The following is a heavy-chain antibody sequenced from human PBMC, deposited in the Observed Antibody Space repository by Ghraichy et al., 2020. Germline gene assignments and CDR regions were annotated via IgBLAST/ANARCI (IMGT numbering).Heavy chain of an antibody. CDR1: GFTFSSYV. V-gene: IGHV3-23*01. D-gene: IGHD2-15*01. CDR2: ISASGGAT. CDR3: AKALGNCSGGTCPSYNWFDP. J-gene: IGHJ5*02. Sequence: GGSLRLSCAASGFTFSSYVLTWVRQAPGKGLEWVSSISASGGATYYADSVKGRFTTSRDNSRDTLYLQMNSLRVEDTAVYSCAKALGNCSGGTCPSYNWFDPWGHGARVTVSP.